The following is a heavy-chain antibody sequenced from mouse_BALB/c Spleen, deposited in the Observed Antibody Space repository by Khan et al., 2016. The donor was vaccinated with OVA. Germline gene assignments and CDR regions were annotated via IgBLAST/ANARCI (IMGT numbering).Heavy chain of an antibody. J-gene: IGHJ4*01. CDR1: GYTFTNYG. Sequence: QIQLVQSGPELKKPGETVKISCKASGYTFTNYGMNWVKQSPGKALKWMGWINTYTGEPTYADDFKGRFAFSLETSASTAYLQINNLKNEDTATYFCSRPPYFSYTLDHWGQGTSVTVSS. CDR3: SRPPYFSYTLDH. D-gene: IGHD2-10*01. V-gene: IGHV9-3-1*01. CDR2: INTYTGEP.